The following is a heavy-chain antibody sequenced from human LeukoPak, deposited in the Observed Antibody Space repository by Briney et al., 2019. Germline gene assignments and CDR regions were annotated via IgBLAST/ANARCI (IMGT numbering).Heavy chain of an antibody. CDR2: ISSSGSTI. CDR3: ARGFRRGYSYGYNFDY. Sequence: GGSLRLSCAASGFTFSDYYMSWIRQAPGKGLEWVSYISSSGSTIYYADSVKGRFTISRDNAKNSLYLQMNSLRAEDTAVYYCARGFRRGYSYGYNFDYWGQGILVTVSS. CDR1: GFTFSDYY. V-gene: IGHV3-11*04. J-gene: IGHJ4*02. D-gene: IGHD5-18*01.